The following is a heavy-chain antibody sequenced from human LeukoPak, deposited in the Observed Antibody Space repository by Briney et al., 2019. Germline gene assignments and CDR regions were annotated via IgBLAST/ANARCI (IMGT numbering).Heavy chain of an antibody. CDR2: TYYSGST. Sequence: SETLSLTCTVYGGSLSSHYCSWIRQPPWKGLEWIGYTYYSGSTNYHPSLNSVFTRPVHTPKNQFSLKLSSVTAADTAVYYCARDRLMDYRSSYYMDVWGKGTTDSLSS. CDR3: ARDRLMDYRSSYYMDV. D-gene: IGHD3-16*02. CDR1: GGSLSSHY. J-gene: IGHJ6*03. V-gene: IGHV4-59*11.